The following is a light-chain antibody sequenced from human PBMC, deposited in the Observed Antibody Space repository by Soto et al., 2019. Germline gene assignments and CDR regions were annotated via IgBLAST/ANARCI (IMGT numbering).Light chain of an antibody. J-gene: IGLJ3*02. CDR1: RSDVGAYNY. CDR2: EVN. CDR3: TSYAGSNIWV. Sequence: QSALTQPPSASGSPGKSVTISGTGTRSDVGAYNYVSWYQQYPGKAPKLMIYEVNKRPSGVPDRFSGSKSGKTASLPVSGLQPEEEDESQCTSYAGSNIWVFGGGTKVTVL. V-gene: IGLV2-8*01.